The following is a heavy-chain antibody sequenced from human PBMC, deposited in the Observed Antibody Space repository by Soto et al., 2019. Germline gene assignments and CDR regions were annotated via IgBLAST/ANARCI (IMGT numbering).Heavy chain of an antibody. CDR3: ARTLYGDNVDY. V-gene: IGHV1-8*01. CDR2: MNPTSGNT. D-gene: IGHD4-17*01. Sequence: QVQLVQSGAEVKKPGASVKVSCKASGYTFTSYDINWVRQATGQGLEWMGWMNPTSGNTDYAQKFQGRVTMTRHTTISTAHLELSSLRSEDTAVYYCARTLYGDNVDYWGQGTLVTVSS. J-gene: IGHJ4*02. CDR1: GYTFTSYD.